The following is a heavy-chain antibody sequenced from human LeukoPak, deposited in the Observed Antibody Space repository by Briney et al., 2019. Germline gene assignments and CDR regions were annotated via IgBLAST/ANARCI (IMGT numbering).Heavy chain of an antibody. CDR3: ARDRFVGSGSYGMDV. CDR1: GGSISSGGYY. Sequence: SQTLSLACTVSGGSISSGGYYWSWIRQHPGKGLEWIGYIYYSGSTYYNPSLKSRVTISVDTSKNQFSLKLSFVTAADTAVYYCARDRFVGSGSYGMDVWGQGTTVTVSS. J-gene: IGHJ6*02. CDR2: IYYSGST. V-gene: IGHV4-31*03. D-gene: IGHD3-10*01.